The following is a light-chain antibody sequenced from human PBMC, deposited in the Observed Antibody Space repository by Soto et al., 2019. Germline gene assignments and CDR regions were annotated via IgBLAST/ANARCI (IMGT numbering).Light chain of an antibody. CDR1: SSNVGGYNF. Sequence: QSVLTQPRSVSGSPGQSVTISCTGTSSNVGGYNFVSWYQQHPGKAPKLMIYDVSKRPSGVPDRFSGSKSGNTASLTISGLQADDEADYYCCSYAGSYTDVFGTATKLTVL. J-gene: IGLJ1*01. CDR2: DVS. V-gene: IGLV2-11*01. CDR3: CSYAGSYTDV.